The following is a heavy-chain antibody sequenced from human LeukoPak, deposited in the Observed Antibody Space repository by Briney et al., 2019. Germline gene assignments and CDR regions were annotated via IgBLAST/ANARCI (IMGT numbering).Heavy chain of an antibody. CDR3: AREPSGYYDSGVYP. D-gene: IGHD3-22*01. CDR1: GDTFINYG. V-gene: IGHV1-18*01. Sequence: ASVKVSCKASGDTFINYGISWVRQAPGQGLERMGWISPYNGDTKYAEKFKGRVTMTRDTSTNTAYMELRSLRADDTAVYYCAREPSGYYDSGVYPWGQGTLVTVSP. CDR2: ISPYNGDT. J-gene: IGHJ5*02.